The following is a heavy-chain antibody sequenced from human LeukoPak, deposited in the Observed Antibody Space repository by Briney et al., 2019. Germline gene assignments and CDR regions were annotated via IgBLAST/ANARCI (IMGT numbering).Heavy chain of an antibody. CDR2: MNPNSGNT. V-gene: IGHV1-8*01. CDR1: GYTFTSYD. Sequence: ASVKVSCKASGYTFTSYDINWVRQATGQGLEWMGWMNPNSGNTGYAQKFQGRVTMTRNTSISTAYMELSSLRSEDTAVYYCARGRGWSYSGYDGMDVWGKGTTVTVSS. CDR3: ARGRGWSYSGYDGMDV. D-gene: IGHD1-26*01. J-gene: IGHJ6*04.